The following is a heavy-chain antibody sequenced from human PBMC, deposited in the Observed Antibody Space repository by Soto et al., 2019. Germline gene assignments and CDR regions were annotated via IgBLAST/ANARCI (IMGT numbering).Heavy chain of an antibody. CDR3: ATLTMIVVVVPY. CDR2: IKSKTDGGTT. J-gene: IGHJ4*02. V-gene: IGHV3-15*01. Sequence: GGSLRLSCAASGFTFSNAWMSWVRQAPGKGVEWVGRIKSKTDGGTTDYAAPVKGRFTISRDDSKNTLYLQMNSLKTEDTAVYYCATLTMIVVVVPYWGQGTLVTVSS. CDR1: GFTFSNAW. D-gene: IGHD3-22*01.